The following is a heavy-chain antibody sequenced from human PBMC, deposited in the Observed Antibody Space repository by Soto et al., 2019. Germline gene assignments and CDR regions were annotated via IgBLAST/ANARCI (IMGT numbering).Heavy chain of an antibody. CDR2: IYPGDSDT. CDR3: ARLRRYFDWLLPNDAFDI. J-gene: IGHJ3*02. V-gene: IGHV5-51*01. D-gene: IGHD3-9*01. CDR1: GYSFTSYW. Sequence: LGESLKISCKASGYSFTSYWIGWVRQMPGKGLEWMGIIYPGDSDTRYSPSFQGQVTISADKSISTAYLQWSSLKASDTAMYYCARLRRYFDWLLPNDAFDIWGQATMVTVSS.